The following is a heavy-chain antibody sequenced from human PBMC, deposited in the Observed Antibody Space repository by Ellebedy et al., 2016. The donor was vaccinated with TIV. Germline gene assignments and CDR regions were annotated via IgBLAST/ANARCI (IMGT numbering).Heavy chain of an antibody. Sequence: AASVKVSCKASGYTFTGYYMHWVRQAPGQGLEWMGWINPNSGGTNYAQKFQGWVTMTRDTSISTAYMELSRLRSDDTAVYYCARDDSSSGWHGLPDYWGQGTLVTVSS. CDR1: GYTFTGYY. CDR3: ARDDSSSGWHGLPDY. J-gene: IGHJ4*02. D-gene: IGHD6-19*01. V-gene: IGHV1-2*04. CDR2: INPNSGGT.